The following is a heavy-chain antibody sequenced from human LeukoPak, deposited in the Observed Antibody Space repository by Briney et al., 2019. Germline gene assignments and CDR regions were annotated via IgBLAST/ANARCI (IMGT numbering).Heavy chain of an antibody. V-gene: IGHV3-30*03. CDR3: ARGSSAVGDAFDI. D-gene: IGHD2-2*01. Sequence: SGGSLRLSCAASGFTFSSYGMHWVRQAPGKGLEWVAVISYDGSNKYYADSVKGRFTISRDNSKNTLYLQMNSLRAEDTAVYYCARGSSAVGDAFDIWGQGTMVTVSS. J-gene: IGHJ3*02. CDR2: ISYDGSNK. CDR1: GFTFSSYG.